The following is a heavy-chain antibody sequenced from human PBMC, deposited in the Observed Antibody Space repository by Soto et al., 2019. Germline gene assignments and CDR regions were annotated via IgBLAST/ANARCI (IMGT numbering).Heavy chain of an antibody. CDR2: IYYSGST. CDR3: ASPAGIAAATDY. J-gene: IGHJ4*02. Sequence: VCRGSVCSSGDDGAWISQPPGKGLEWIGSIYYSGSTYYNPSLKSRVTISVDTSKNQFSLKLSSVTAADTAVYYCASPAGIAAATDYWGQGTLVTVSS. V-gene: IGHV4-39*01. D-gene: IGHD6-13*01. CDR1: RGSVCSSGDD.